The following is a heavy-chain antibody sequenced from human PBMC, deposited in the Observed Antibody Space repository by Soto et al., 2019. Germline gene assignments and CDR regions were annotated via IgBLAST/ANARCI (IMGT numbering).Heavy chain of an antibody. V-gene: IGHV1-46*03. Sequence: GASVKVSCKASGYTFTSYYMHWVRQAPGQGLEWMGIINPSGGSTSYAQKFQGRVTMTRDTSTSTVYMELSSLRSEDTAVYYCARVERYYYDSSGYSNYFDYWGQGTLVTVSS. CDR3: ARVERYYYDSSGYSNYFDY. D-gene: IGHD3-22*01. J-gene: IGHJ4*02. CDR1: GYTFTSYY. CDR2: INPSGGST.